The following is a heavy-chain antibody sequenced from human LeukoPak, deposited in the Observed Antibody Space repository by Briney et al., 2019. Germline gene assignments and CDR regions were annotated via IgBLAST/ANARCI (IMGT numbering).Heavy chain of an antibody. CDR1: GFTFSGYC. J-gene: IGHJ4*02. D-gene: IGHD3-16*01. CDR3: ARGLSAMGYFDY. V-gene: IGHV3-21*01. CDR2: ISTSSSYI. Sequence: PGGSLRLSCAASGFTFSGYCMNWVRQAPGKGLEWVSSISTSSSYIYYADSVKGRFTISRDNAKNSLYLQMNSLRAEDTAVYYCARGLSAMGYFDYWGQGTLVTVSS.